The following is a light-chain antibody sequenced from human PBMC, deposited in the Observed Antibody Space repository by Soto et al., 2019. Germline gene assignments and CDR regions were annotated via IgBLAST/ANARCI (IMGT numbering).Light chain of an antibody. CDR3: AAWDDSLNGHVV. V-gene: IGLV1-44*01. CDR1: NSNIESNT. Sequence: QAVVTQPPSASGTPGQRVTISCSGSNSNIESNTVNWYQQLPGTAPKLLIYSNNQRPSGVPDRFSGSKSGTSASLAISGLQYDDEADYYCAAWDDSLNGHVVFGGGTKLTVL. J-gene: IGLJ2*01. CDR2: SNN.